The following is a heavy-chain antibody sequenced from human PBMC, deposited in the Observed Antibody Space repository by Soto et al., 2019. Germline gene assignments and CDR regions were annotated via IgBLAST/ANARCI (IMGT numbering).Heavy chain of an antibody. CDR1: GFTFSSYG. V-gene: IGHV3-33*01. D-gene: IGHD1-1*01. Sequence: QVQLVESGGGVVQPGRSLRLSCAASGFTFSSYGMHWVRQAPGKGLEWVAVIWYDGSNKYYADSVKGRFTISRDNSKNTLYLQMNSLRAEDTSVYYCARDSGTGTLDYSGQGTLVTDSS. CDR3: ARDSGTGTLDY. J-gene: IGHJ4*02. CDR2: IWYDGSNK.